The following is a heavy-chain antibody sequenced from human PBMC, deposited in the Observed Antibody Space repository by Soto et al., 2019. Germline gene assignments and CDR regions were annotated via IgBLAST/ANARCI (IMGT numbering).Heavy chain of an antibody. J-gene: IGHJ5*02. CDR3: TRRPGS. Sequence: EVQLVESGGGLVQPGESLRLSCAASGFTVSNNYMSWVRQAPGKGLEWVSFIYSGGNTYYADSVKGRFPISRDKSKNTLYLQMNNLRVEDPAVYYCTRRPGSWGQGTLVTVSS. D-gene: IGHD7-27*01. CDR1: GFTVSNNY. V-gene: IGHV3-66*01. CDR2: IYSGGNT.